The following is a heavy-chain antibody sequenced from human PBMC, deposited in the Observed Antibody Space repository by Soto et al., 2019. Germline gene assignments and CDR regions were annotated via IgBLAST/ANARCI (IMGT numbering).Heavy chain of an antibody. D-gene: IGHD3-9*01. J-gene: IGHJ5*02. V-gene: IGHV1-18*04. Sequence: QLQLVQSAAEVKKPGASVRVSCKAYGYPFIKYGISWIRQAPEQGLEWMGWIKVDSGYTNYAQKFQGRVTMTADTSSDTAFMELRSLRLHDTAVYLCATSYDTGFDPWGQGTLVSVSS. CDR3: ATSYDTGFDP. CDR1: GYPFIKYG. CDR2: IKVDSGYT.